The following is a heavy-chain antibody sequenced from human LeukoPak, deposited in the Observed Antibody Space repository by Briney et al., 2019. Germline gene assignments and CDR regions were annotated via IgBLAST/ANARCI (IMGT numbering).Heavy chain of an antibody. CDR2: IRSGSSYI. J-gene: IGHJ4*02. D-gene: IGHD5-12*01. CDR3: ARDRLPYSGYDPEDY. CDR1: GFTFSSYS. V-gene: IGHV3-21*06. Sequence: GGSLRLSCAASGFTFSSYSMNWVRQAPGKGLEGVSSIRSGSSYIYYADSVKGRFTISRDNAKNSLYLQLRSLRAEDTAVYYCARDRLPYSGYDPEDYWGQGTPVTVSS.